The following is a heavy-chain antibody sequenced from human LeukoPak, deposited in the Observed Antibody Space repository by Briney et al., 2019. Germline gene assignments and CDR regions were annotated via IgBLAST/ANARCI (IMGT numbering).Heavy chain of an antibody. D-gene: IGHD2-2*01. Sequence: SQTLSLTCTVSGGSISSGSYYWSWIRQPGGKGLEWIGRIYTSGSTNYNPSLKSRVTISVDTSKNQFSLKLSSVTAADTAVYYCARVPMPYYYYYMDVWGKGTTVTVS. CDR3: ARVPMPYYYYYMDV. J-gene: IGHJ6*03. CDR2: IYTSGST. CDR1: GGSISSGSYY. V-gene: IGHV4-61*02.